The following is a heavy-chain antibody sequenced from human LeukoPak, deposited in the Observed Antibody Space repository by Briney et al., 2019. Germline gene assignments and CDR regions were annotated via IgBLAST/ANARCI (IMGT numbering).Heavy chain of an antibody. CDR3: ARDRGPIAVAGDNWFDP. J-gene: IGHJ5*02. D-gene: IGHD6-19*01. V-gene: IGHV1-69*05. CDR1: GGTFSSYA. CDR2: IIPIFGTA. Sequence: ASVKVSCKASGGTFSSYAISWVRQAPGQGLGWMGGIIPIFGTANYAQKSQGRVTITTDESTSTAYMELSSLRSEDTAVYYCARDRGPIAVAGDNWFDPWGQGTLVTVSS.